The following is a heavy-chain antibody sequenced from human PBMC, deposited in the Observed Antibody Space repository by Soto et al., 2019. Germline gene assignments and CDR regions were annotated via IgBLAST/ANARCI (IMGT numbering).Heavy chain of an antibody. Sequence: GGSLRLSCAASGFPFSSYAMHWVRQAPGKGLEWVAVISYDGSNKYYADSVKGRFTIPRDNSKNTLYLQMNSLRAEDTAVYYCAKDIVGIAVAGAPNYYYYYGMDVWGQGTTVTVSS. CDR1: GFPFSSYA. J-gene: IGHJ6*02. CDR3: AKDIVGIAVAGAPNYYYYYGMDV. CDR2: ISYDGSNK. V-gene: IGHV3-30-3*01. D-gene: IGHD6-19*01.